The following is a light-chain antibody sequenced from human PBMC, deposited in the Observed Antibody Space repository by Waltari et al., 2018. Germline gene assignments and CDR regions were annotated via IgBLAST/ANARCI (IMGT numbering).Light chain of an antibody. CDR2: RVS. Sequence: VVMAQSPLSLPVTLGQPASISCRSSQSLVHSDGNTYLNWFQQRPGQSPRRVIYRVSNRDSGVPDRSSGSGSGTDFTLKISRVEAEEVGIYYCMQGIHWPWTLGQGTRGESK. J-gene: IGKJ1*01. CDR3: MQGIHWPWT. V-gene: IGKV2-30*02. CDR1: QSLVHSDGNTY.